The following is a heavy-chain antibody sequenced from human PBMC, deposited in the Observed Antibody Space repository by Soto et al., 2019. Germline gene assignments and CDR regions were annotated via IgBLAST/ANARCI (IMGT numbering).Heavy chain of an antibody. CDR2: ISAHNGNT. Sequence: QVHLVQSGAEVKKPGASVKVSCRGSGYAFTTYGITWVRQAPGQGLEWMGWISAHNGNTNSAQKLQGRVTVSRDTSTSTAYMELRSLRSDDKAVYYCARARYGDYWGQGALVTVSS. D-gene: IGHD1-20*01. CDR3: ARARYGDY. J-gene: IGHJ4*02. CDR1: GYAFTTYG. V-gene: IGHV1-18*01.